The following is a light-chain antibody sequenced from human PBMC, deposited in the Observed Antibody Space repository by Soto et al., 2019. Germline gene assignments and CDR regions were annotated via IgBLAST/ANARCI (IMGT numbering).Light chain of an antibody. CDR3: GAWDSSLSAVV. CDR1: SSSIGSNY. V-gene: IGLV1-51*01. Sequence: QSALTQPPSVSAAPGQKVAISCSGSSSSIGSNYVSWYQQLPGTAPKLLIYDNNKRPSGIPDRFSGSKSGTSATLGITGLQTGDEADYYCGAWDSSLSAVVFGGGTQLTVL. CDR2: DNN. J-gene: IGLJ2*01.